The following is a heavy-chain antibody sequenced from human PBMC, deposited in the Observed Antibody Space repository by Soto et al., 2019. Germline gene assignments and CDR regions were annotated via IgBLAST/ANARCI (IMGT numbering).Heavy chain of an antibody. CDR2: IYYSGST. D-gene: IGHD3-10*01. CDR3: ARLWFGESLWFDP. Sequence: SETLSLTCTVSGGSISSGGYYWSWIRQHPGKGLEWIGYIYYSGSTYYNPSLKSRVTISVDTSKNQFSLKLSSVTAADTAVYYCARLWFGESLWFDPWGQGTLVTVSS. V-gene: IGHV4-31*03. J-gene: IGHJ5*02. CDR1: GGSISSGGYY.